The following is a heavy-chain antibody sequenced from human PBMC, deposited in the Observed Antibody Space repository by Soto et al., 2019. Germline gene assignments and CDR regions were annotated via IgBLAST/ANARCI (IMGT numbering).Heavy chain of an antibody. CDR3: ARHSLEFADWFDP. CDR1: GGSISSSSYY. CDR2: IYYSGST. J-gene: IGHJ5*02. Sequence: PSETLSLTCTVSGGSISSSSYYWGWIRQPPGKGLEWIGSIYYSGSTYYNPSLKSRVTISVDTSKNQFSLKLSSVTAADTAVYYCARHSLEFADWFDPWGQGTLVTVSS. V-gene: IGHV4-39*01. D-gene: IGHD3-3*01.